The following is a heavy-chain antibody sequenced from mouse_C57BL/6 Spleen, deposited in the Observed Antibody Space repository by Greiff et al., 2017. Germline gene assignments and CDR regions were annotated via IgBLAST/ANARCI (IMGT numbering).Heavy chain of an antibody. CDR1: GYSFTDYN. J-gene: IGHJ2*01. Sequence: VHVKQSGPELVKPGASVKISCKASGYSFTDYNMNWVKQSTGKSLEWIGVINPNNGTTSYNQKFKGKATLTVDQSSSTAYMQLNSLTSEDSAVYDCARRGDYGGDFDYWGQGTTLTFSS. D-gene: IGHD2-4*01. CDR3: ARRGDYGGDFDY. CDR2: INPNNGTT. V-gene: IGHV1-39*01.